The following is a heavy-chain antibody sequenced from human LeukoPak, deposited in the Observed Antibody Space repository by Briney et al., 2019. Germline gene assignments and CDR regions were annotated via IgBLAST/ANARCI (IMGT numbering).Heavy chain of an antibody. CDR1: GYSFTTFW. CDR3: ATLVDTAAA. CDR2: IYPGDSDT. D-gene: IGHD5-18*01. Sequence: GESLKISCKGSGYSFTTFWIAWVRQMPGKGLESMGIIYPGDSDTRYSPSFQGQVTISADTSINTAYLQWSSLMASDTAMYYCATLVDTAAAWGQGTLVTVSS. J-gene: IGHJ5*02. V-gene: IGHV5-51*01.